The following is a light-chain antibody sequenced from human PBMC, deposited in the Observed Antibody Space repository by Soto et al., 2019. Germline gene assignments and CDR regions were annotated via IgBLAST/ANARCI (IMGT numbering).Light chain of an antibody. CDR1: SSDVGAYDY. CDR2: DVT. CDR3: SSYTSGSTPYV. Sequence: QSALTQPASVSGSPGQSITISCTGTSSDVGAYDYVSWYQQYPGKAPKLMIYDVTDRPSGVSDRFFGSKSGNTASLTISGLQAEDEAEYYCSSYTSGSTPYVFGTGTKVTVL. V-gene: IGLV2-14*03. J-gene: IGLJ1*01.